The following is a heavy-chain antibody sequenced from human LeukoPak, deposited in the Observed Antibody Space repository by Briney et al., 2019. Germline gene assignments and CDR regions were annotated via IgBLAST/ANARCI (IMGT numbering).Heavy chain of an antibody. CDR3: ARVPFFDWLLESPINNWFDP. J-gene: IGHJ5*02. CDR2: IGSSSSYI. D-gene: IGHD3-9*01. V-gene: IGHV3-21*01. CDR1: GFTFSSYS. Sequence: GGSLRLSCAASGFTFSSYSMNWVRQAPGKGLEWVSSIGSSSSYIYYADSVKGRFTISRDNAKNSLYLQMNSLRAEDTAVYYCARVPFFDWLLESPINNWFDPWGQGTLVTVSS.